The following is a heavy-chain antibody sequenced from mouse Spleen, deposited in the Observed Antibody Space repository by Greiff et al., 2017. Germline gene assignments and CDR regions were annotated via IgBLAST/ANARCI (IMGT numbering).Heavy chain of an antibody. CDR2: ISSGGGNT. Sequence: DVKLVESGGGLVKLGGSLKLSCAASGFTFSSYAMSWVRQTPEKRLEWVATISSGGGNTYYPDSVKGRFTISRDNAKNTLYLQMSSLKSEDTAMYYCARQRYDGWFAYWGQGTLVTVSA. CDR1: GFTFSSYA. CDR3: ARQRYDGWFAY. V-gene: IGHV5-9*04. D-gene: IGHD2-14*01. J-gene: IGHJ3*01.